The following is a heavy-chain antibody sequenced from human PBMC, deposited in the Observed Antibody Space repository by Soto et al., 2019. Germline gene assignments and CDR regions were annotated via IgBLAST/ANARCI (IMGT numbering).Heavy chain of an antibody. CDR2: IYYSGST. D-gene: IGHD4-17*01. CDR1: GGSISSGDYY. V-gene: IGHV4-30-4*01. J-gene: IGHJ6*02. CDR3: ARVAGTVTDLTYYYYGMDV. Sequence: SETLSLTCTVSGGSISSGDYYWSWIRQPPGKGLEWIGYIYYSGSTYYNPSLKSRVTISVDTSKNQFSLKLSSVTAADTAVYYCARVAGTVTDLTYYYYGMDVWGQGTTVTVSS.